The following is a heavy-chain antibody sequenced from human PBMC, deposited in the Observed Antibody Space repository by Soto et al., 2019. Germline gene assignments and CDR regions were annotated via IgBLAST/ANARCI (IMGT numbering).Heavy chain of an antibody. J-gene: IGHJ4*02. Sequence: QVQLVESGGGVVQPGRSLRLSCAASIFTFTTYAMHWVRQAPGKGLEWVAVISNDGSDKYYADSVKGRFTISRDNSKNTLYLQMNSLRAEDTAVYYCARGDIVLVPAALPFDYWGQGTLVTVSS. CDR2: ISNDGSDK. V-gene: IGHV3-30-3*01. CDR3: ARGDIVLVPAALPFDY. D-gene: IGHD2-2*01. CDR1: IFTFTTYA.